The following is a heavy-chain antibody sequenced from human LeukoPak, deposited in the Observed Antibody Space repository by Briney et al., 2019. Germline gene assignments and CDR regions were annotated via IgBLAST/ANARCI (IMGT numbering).Heavy chain of an antibody. Sequence: ASVKVSCKASGYTFTGYYMHWVRQAPGQGLEWMGWINPNSGGTNYAQKFQGRVTTTRDTSISTAYMELSRLRSDDTAVYYCARTTTVRYDSVIDYWGQGTLVTVSS. J-gene: IGHJ4*02. V-gene: IGHV1-2*02. CDR3: ARTTTVRYDSVIDY. CDR1: GYTFTGYY. D-gene: IGHD1-1*01. CDR2: INPNSGGT.